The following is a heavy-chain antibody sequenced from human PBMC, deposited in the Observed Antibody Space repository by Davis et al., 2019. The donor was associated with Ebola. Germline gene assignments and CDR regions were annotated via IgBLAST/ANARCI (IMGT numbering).Heavy chain of an antibody. CDR2: ISYDGSNK. D-gene: IGHD2-8*01. CDR3: AKGRDCTNGICYSDY. V-gene: IGHV3-30*04. CDR1: GFTFSSYA. Sequence: GESLKISCAASGFTFSSYAMHWVRQAPGKGLEWVAVISYDGSNKYYADSVKGRFTISRDNSRDTLYLQMNSLRAEDTAVYYCAKGRDCTNGICYSDYWGQGILVTVSS. J-gene: IGHJ4*02.